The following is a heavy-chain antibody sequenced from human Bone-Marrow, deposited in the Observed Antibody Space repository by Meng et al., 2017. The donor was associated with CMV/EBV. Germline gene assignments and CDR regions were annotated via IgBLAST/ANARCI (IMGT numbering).Heavy chain of an antibody. CDR1: GFTFSDHY. CDR3: ARTTVITYARDV. D-gene: IGHD4-11*01. J-gene: IGHJ6*02. CDR2: TRNKANSYRT. Sequence: GESLKISCAASGFTFSDHYMDWVRQAPGKGLEWVGRTRNKANSYRTEYAASVQGRFTVSGDDSQNSVYLQMNSLKIEDTAVYYCARTTVITYARDVWGQGNTVNVAS. V-gene: IGHV3-72*01.